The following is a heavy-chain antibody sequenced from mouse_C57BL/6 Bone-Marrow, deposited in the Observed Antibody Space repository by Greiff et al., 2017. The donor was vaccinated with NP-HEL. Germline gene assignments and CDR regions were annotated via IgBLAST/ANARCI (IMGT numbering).Heavy chain of an antibody. Sequence: EVQRVESGGGLVQPGGSLSLSCAASGFTFTDYYMSWVRQPPGKALEWLGFIRNKANGYTTEYSASVKGRFTISRDNSQSILYLQMNALRAEDSATYYCARRDYGNYCAYWGQGTLVTVSA. V-gene: IGHV7-3*01. D-gene: IGHD2-1*01. CDR1: GFTFTDYY. J-gene: IGHJ3*01. CDR3: ARRDYGNYCAY. CDR2: IRNKANGYTT.